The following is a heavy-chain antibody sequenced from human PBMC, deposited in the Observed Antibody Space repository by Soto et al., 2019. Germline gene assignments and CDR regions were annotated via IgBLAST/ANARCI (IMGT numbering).Heavy chain of an antibody. CDR3: ARNYDSTAGGAFDI. Sequence: EVQLVESGGGLIQPGGSLRLSCAASGVTVSSNYMSWVRQAPGKGLEWVSVIYSGGSTYYADSVKGRFTISRDDSKNTLHLQMNSLRAEDTAVYYCARNYDSTAGGAFDIWGQGKMVTVSS. CDR2: IYSGGST. D-gene: IGHD3-22*01. V-gene: IGHV3-53*01. J-gene: IGHJ3*02. CDR1: GVTVSSNY.